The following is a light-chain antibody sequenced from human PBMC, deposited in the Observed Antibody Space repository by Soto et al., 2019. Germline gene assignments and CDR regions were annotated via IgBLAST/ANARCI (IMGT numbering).Light chain of an antibody. V-gene: IGKV1D-12*01. CDR2: GAS. CDR3: QQTHTFPST. CDR1: QGISSW. Sequence: DIQMTQSPSSVSASVGGRVTITCRASQGISSWLAWYQQKPEKAPKLLIYGASSLHGGVPSRFSGSGSGTDFTLTISSLTPEDVQTYYCQQTHTFPSTFGKGTRLEI. J-gene: IGKJ5*01.